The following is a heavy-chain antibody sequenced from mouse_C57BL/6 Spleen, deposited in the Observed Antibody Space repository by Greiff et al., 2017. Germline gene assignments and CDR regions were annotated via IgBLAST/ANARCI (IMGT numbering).Heavy chain of an antibody. D-gene: IGHD2-10*02. Sequence: QVQLQQPGAELVRPGSSVKLSCKASGYTFTSYWMHWVKQRPIQGLEWIGNIDPSDSETHYNQKFKDKATLTVDKSSSTAYMQLSSLTSEDSAVYYCARWYGNYGWFAYWGQGTLVTVSA. J-gene: IGHJ3*01. CDR1: GYTFTSYW. CDR2: IDPSDSET. V-gene: IGHV1-52*01. CDR3: ARWYGNYGWFAY.